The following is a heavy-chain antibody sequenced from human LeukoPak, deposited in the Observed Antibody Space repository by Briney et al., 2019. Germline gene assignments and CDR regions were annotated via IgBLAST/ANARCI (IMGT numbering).Heavy chain of an antibody. J-gene: IGHJ3*02. D-gene: IGHD1-26*01. CDR3: ARVILMGTFDI. CDR1: GYTFTSYG. V-gene: IGHV1-18*01. CDR2: ISGYSGNT. Sequence: ASVKVSCKASGYTFTSYGISWVRQAPGQGLEWMGWISGYSGNTNYVQKFQGRVTMATDTSTSTVYMELRSLRSDDTAVYYCARVILMGTFDIWGQGTMVTVSS.